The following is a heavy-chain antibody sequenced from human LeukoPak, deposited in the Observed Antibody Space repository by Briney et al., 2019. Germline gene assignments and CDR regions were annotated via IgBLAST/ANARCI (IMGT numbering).Heavy chain of an antibody. CDR2: IIPIFGTA. CDR1: GGTFSSYA. V-gene: IGHV1-69*13. Sequence: SVKVSCKASGGTFSSYAISWVRQAPGQGLEWMGGIIPIFGTANYAQKFEGRVTITADQSTSTAYMELRSLRSDDTAVYYCARESHVTREDYWGQGTLVTVSS. D-gene: IGHD3-10*01. J-gene: IGHJ4*02. CDR3: ARESHVTREDY.